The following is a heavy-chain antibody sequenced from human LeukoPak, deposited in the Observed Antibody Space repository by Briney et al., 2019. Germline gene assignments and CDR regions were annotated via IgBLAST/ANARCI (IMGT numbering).Heavy chain of an antibody. CDR3: GRGGLTGQMAAFDY. CDR2: INSDGGSS. Sequence: GGSLRLSCAASGFTFSSYWMHWVRQAPGKGLEWVSRINSDGGSSTYADSVKGRFTISRDNAKNTMYLQMSSLRADDSAVYYCGRGGLTGQMAAFDYWGQGALVTVST. V-gene: IGHV3-74*01. D-gene: IGHD3-9*01. J-gene: IGHJ4*02. CDR1: GFTFSSYW.